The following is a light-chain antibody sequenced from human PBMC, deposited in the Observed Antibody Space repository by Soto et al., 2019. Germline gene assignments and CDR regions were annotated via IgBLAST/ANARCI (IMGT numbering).Light chain of an antibody. CDR1: QGIYNY. CDR2: AAS. V-gene: IGKV1-27*01. CDR3: QKCNSAPFT. J-gene: IGKJ3*01. Sequence: DTQMTQSPSSLSASVGDRVTITCRASQGIYNYLAWYQQKPGKVPKILIYAASSLVSGVPSRFSGSGSGTDFTLTISSLQPEDVATYYCQKCNSAPFTFGPGTKVAIK.